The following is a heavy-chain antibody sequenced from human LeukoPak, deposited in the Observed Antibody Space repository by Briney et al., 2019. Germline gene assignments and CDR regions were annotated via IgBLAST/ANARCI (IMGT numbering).Heavy chain of an antibody. J-gene: IGHJ4*02. CDR3: SGDATGDH. CDR1: GFIFCHYY. Sequence: PGGSLRLSCTVSGFIFCHYYMDWVRQAPGKGLEWVGRSRNRAKSYTTDYAASVKGRFTISRDDSKSTLYLQMNSLETEDTAVYYCSGDATGDHWGQGTLVSVSS. CDR2: SRNRAKSYTT. V-gene: IGHV3-72*01.